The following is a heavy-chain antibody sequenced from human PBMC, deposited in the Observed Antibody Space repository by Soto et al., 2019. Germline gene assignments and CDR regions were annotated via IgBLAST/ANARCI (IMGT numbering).Heavy chain of an antibody. CDR2: INHSGST. CDR1: GGSFGGYY. CDR3: ARGERGYSGYDLDY. J-gene: IGHJ4*02. D-gene: IGHD5-12*01. V-gene: IGHV4-34*01. Sequence: PSETLSLTCAVYGGSFGGYYWSWIRQPPGKGLEWIGEINHSGSTNYNTYLKSRVTISVDTSKNQFSLKLSSVTAADTAVYYCARGERGYSGYDLDYCGQGTLVTVSS.